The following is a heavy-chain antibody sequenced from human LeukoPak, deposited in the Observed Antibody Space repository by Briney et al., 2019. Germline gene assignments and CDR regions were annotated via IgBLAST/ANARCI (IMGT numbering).Heavy chain of an antibody. Sequence: GGSLRLSCAASAFTFSDYSMNWVRQAPGKGLEWVSYISGRSSTIYYADPVKGRFTISRDNAKNSMYLQMNSLRAEDTAVYYCARDRIKSGSYYFDYWGRGTLVTVSS. V-gene: IGHV3-48*01. CDR3: ARDRIKSGSYYFDY. D-gene: IGHD1-26*01. CDR2: ISGRSSTI. CDR1: AFTFSDYS. J-gene: IGHJ4*02.